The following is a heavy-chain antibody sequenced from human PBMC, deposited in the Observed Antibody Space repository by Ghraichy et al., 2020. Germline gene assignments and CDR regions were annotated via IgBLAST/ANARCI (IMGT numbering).Heavy chain of an antibody. J-gene: IGHJ6*01. CDR3: AKEWEITSSSYYFDGMDI. Sequence: GGSLRLSCAASGFRFDDYAMHWVRQFPGKGLEWVSLINGDSSKTYYSTAVRGRFTISSDNNNTSLYLQISSLSRDDSALYYCAKEWEITSSSYYFDGMDIWGQGGTVTVSS. D-gene: IGHD1-14*01. CDR2: INGDSSKT. CDR1: GFRFDDYA. V-gene: IGHV3-43*02.